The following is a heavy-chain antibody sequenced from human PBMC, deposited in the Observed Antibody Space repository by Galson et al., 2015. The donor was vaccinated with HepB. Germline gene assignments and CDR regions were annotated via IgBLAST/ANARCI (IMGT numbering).Heavy chain of an antibody. J-gene: IGHJ6*03. CDR2: IRSSGTTT. CDR3: AKHKGAGDYYHYSMDV. CDR1: GFSFSRNA. D-gene: IGHD1-26*01. V-gene: IGHV3-23*01. Sequence: SLRLSCAASGFSFSRNAMAWVRQAPGKGLEWVSTIRSSGTTTYYADSVRGRFTISRDISKNTLYLQMNSLRAEDTAIYYCAKHKGAGDYYHYSMDVWGKGTTVTVSS.